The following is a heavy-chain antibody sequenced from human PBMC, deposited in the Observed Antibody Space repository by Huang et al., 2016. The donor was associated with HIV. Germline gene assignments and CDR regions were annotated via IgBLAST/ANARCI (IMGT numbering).Heavy chain of an antibody. J-gene: IGHJ5*02. V-gene: IGHV4-34*01. CDR2: INHRWST. Sequence: QVQLHQWGAGLLKPSETLSLTCAVYGGSFSNYYWNWIRQSPGKGLGWIGQINHRWSTTYNPSLKSRVTMSVDTSKNQFSLKLSSVTAADTAIYYCAREIMISFGGPFDPWGQGTLVTVSS. CDR3: AREIMISFGGPFDP. D-gene: IGHD3-16*01. CDR1: GGSFSNYY.